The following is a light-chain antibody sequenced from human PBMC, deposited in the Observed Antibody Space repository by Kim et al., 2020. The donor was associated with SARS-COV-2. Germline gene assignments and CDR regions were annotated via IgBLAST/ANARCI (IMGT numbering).Light chain of an antibody. V-gene: IGLV3-1*01. CDR2: QES. J-gene: IGLJ2*01. Sequence: SVPPRQTATTTCSGEQLAEKYACWYRQMPGHTPVLVIYQESRRPSGIPERFSGSNSGSTATLTIGWTQAMDEADYYCQAWDSSTAVFGGGTQLTVL. CDR3: QAWDSSTAV. CDR1: QLAEKY.